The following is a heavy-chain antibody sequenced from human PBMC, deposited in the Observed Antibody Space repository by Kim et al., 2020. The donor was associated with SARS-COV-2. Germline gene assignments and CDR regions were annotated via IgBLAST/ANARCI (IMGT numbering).Heavy chain of an antibody. CDR3: ARGTLSKYYYDSSGSLYYYGMDV. CDR2: IIPIFGTA. D-gene: IGHD3-22*01. J-gene: IGHJ6*02. Sequence: SVKVSCKASGGTFSSYAISWVRQAPGQGLEWMGGIIPIFGTANYAQKFQGRVTITADESTSTAYMELSSLRSEDTAVYYCARGTLSKYYYDSSGSLYYYGMDVWGQGTTVTVSS. CDR1: GGTFSSYA. V-gene: IGHV1-69*13.